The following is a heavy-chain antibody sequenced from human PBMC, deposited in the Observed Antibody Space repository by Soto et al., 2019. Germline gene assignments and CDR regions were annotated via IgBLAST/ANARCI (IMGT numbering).Heavy chain of an antibody. CDR2: INHSGST. V-gene: IGHV4-34*01. J-gene: IGHJ5*02. CDR1: GGSFSGYY. CDR3: ARVGPRPRNWFDP. Sequence: PSETLSLTCAVYGGSFSGYYWSWIRQPPGKGLEWIGEINHSGSTNYNPSLKSRVTISVDTSKNQFSLKLSSVTAADTAVYYCARVGPRPRNWFDPWGQGTLVTVSS.